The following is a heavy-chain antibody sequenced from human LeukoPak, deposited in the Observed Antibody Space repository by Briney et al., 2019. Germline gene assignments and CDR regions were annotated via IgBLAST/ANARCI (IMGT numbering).Heavy chain of an antibody. J-gene: IGHJ4*02. CDR3: ETHEVRAITRSTFDN. D-gene: IGHD1-14*01. Sequence: GGSLRLSCAASGFTFSSYSMNWVRQAAGKGLEWVSSISSSSSYIYYADSVKGRFIISSETAKNSLHLQSSSLITEDTAMYYCETHEVRAITRSTFDNWGQGTLVTVSS. V-gene: IGHV3-21*01. CDR1: GFTFSSYS. CDR2: ISSSSSYI.